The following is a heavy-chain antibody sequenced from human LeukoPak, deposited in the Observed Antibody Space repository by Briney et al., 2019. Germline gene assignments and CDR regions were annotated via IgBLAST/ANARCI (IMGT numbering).Heavy chain of an antibody. Sequence: PGGSLRLSCAASGFTFSSYDMYWVRQAPGKGLDWVAFVRYDGSQKNYADSVKGRFTLSRDNFKNTLYLQMNSLRVEDTAIYYCARDRVGGANDYWGQGTLVTVSS. CDR2: VRYDGSQK. V-gene: IGHV3-30*02. CDR1: GFTFSSYD. J-gene: IGHJ4*02. D-gene: IGHD3-16*01. CDR3: ARDRVGGANDY.